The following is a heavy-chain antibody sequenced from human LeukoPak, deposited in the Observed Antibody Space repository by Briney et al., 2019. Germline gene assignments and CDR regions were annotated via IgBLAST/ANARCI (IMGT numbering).Heavy chain of an antibody. CDR3: ARARTRGNNWYFDY. CDR2: IYYRGNT. J-gene: IGHJ4*02. Sequence: SETLSLTCTVPGDSISNYNWNWIRRPPGKGLEWLGYIYYRGNTNYNPSLKSRLTVSADTSKSQFSLRVSSVTAADTAVYYCARARTRGNNWYFDYWGQGTLVTVSS. CDR1: GDSISNYN. D-gene: IGHD1-1*01. V-gene: IGHV4-59*01.